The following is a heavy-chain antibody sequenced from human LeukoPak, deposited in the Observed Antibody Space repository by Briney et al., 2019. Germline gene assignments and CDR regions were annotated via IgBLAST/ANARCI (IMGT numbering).Heavy chain of an antibody. V-gene: IGHV3-30*02. CDR1: GFTFSSYG. D-gene: IGHD3-22*01. CDR3: AKEGDYYDSSGYYSSFDY. Sequence: GGSLRLSCAASGFTFSSYGMHWVRQAPGKGLEWVAVIWYDGSNKYYADSVKGRFTISRDNSKNTLYLQMNSLRAEDTAVYYCAKEGDYYDSSGYYSSFDYWGQGTLVTVSS. J-gene: IGHJ4*02. CDR2: IWYDGSNK.